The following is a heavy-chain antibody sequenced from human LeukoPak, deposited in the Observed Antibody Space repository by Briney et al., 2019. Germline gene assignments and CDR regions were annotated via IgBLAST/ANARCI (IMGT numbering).Heavy chain of an antibody. CDR1: GYTFTDYY. CDR3: AKGHGYYDSSGYEGWFDP. CDR2: VDPEDGET. J-gene: IGHJ5*02. Sequence: ASVKVSCKVSGYTFTDYYMHWVQQAPGKGLEWMGLVDPEDGETIYAEKFQGRVTITANTSTDTAYMELSSLRSEDTAVYYCAKGHGYYDSSGYEGWFDPWGQGTLVTVSS. D-gene: IGHD3-22*01. V-gene: IGHV1-69-2*01.